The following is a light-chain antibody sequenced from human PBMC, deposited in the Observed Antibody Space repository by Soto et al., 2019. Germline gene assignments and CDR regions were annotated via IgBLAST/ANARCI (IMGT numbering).Light chain of an antibody. V-gene: IGKV1-39*01. CDR2: ASS. CDR3: QQYNSYLWT. J-gene: IGKJ1*01. Sequence: DIQMTQSPSSLSASVGDRVTIPCRASQSISSYLNWYQQKPGQAPKLLIYASSRLQSGVPSRFSGSGSGTDFTLTISSLQPEDFATYYCQQYNSYLWTFGQGTKVEIK. CDR1: QSISSY.